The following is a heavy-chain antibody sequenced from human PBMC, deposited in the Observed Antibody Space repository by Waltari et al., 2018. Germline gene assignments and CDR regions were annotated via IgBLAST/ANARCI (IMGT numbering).Heavy chain of an antibody. D-gene: IGHD2-15*01. Sequence: QVQLVESGGGVVQPGRSLRLSCAASGFTFIGFGMHWVRQDPGKGLEWVAGISYDGSNKYYADSVQGRFTISKDSSENTLYLQMSSLRVEDTAVYYCAKDRWYCSSGGFCSEFDRWGQGTLVTVSS. J-gene: IGHJ5*02. CDR1: GFTFIGFG. CDR2: ISYDGSNK. V-gene: IGHV3-30*18. CDR3: AKDRWYCSSGGFCSEFDR.